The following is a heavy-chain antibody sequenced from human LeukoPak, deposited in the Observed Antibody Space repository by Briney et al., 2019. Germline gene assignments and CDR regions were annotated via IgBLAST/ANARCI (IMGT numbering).Heavy chain of an antibody. CDR1: GYTFTSYG. J-gene: IGHJ4*02. V-gene: IGHV1-18*01. Sequence: GASVKVSCKASGYTFTSYGISWVRQAPGQGLEWMGWISAYNGNTNYAQKLQGRVTMTTDTSTSTAYMELRSLRSDDTAVYYCARRPYSSSGYGTLYFDYWGQGTLVTVSS. CDR3: ARRPYSSSGYGTLYFDY. D-gene: IGHD6-13*01. CDR2: ISAYNGNT.